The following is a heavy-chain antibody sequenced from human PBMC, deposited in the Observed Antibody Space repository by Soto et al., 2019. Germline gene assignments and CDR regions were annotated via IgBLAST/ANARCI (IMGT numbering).Heavy chain of an antibody. CDR3: ARLRGYSGYDSFDY. CDR2: INHSGST. J-gene: IGHJ4*02. CDR1: GGSFSGYY. D-gene: IGHD5-12*01. V-gene: IGHV4-34*01. Sequence: SETLSLTCAVYGGSFSGYYWSGIRQPPGKGLEWIGEINHSGSTNYNPSLKSRVTISVDTSKNQFSLKLSSVTAADTAVYYCARLRGYSGYDSFDYWGQGTLVTVSS.